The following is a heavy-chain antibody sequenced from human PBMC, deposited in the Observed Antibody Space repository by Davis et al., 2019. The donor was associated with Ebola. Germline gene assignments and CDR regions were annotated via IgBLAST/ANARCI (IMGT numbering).Heavy chain of an antibody. V-gene: IGHV3-33*08. CDR2: IWYDGSNK. Sequence: GGSLRLSCAASGFTFSSYWMSWVRQAPGKGLEWVAVIWYDGSNKYYADSVKGRFTISRDNSKNTLYLQMNSLRAEDTAVYYCARWASATGYWYFDLWGRGTLVTVSS. CDR1: GFTFSSYW. CDR3: ARWASATGYWYFDL. J-gene: IGHJ2*01. D-gene: IGHD1-26*01.